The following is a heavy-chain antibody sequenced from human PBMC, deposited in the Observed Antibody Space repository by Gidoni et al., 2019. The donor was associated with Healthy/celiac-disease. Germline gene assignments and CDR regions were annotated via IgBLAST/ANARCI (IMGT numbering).Heavy chain of an antibody. CDR1: VFTFSTYW. CDR2: INQDGNDK. Sequence: EVQLVESGGGLVQPGGSLRLSCFASVFTFSTYWMTWVRQAPGQGLEWVANINQDGNDKYYVDSVRGRFTISRDNAKSSLYLKMNSLSAEDTAVYYCARGLAVAGTGYWGQGTLVTVSS. J-gene: IGHJ4*02. CDR3: ARGLAVAGTGY. D-gene: IGHD6-19*01. V-gene: IGHV3-7*03.